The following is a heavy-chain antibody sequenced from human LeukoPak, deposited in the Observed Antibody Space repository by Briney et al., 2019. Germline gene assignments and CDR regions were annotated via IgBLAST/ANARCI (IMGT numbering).Heavy chain of an antibody. D-gene: IGHD2-2*01. CDR1: GGSISSSNW. CDR3: ARGGGIVLVPAGYYFDY. J-gene: IGHJ4*02. Sequence: PSETLSLTCAVSGGSISSSNWWSWVRPPPGKGLEWIGEIYHSGNTNYNPSLKSRVTISVDTSKNQFSLKLSSVTAADTAVYYCARGGGIVLVPAGYYFDYWGQGTLVTVSS. CDR2: IYHSGNT. V-gene: IGHV4-4*02.